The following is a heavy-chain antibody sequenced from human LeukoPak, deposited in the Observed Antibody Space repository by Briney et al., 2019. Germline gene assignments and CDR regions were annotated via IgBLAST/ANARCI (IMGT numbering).Heavy chain of an antibody. CDR3: ARDYYYDSSGYYGRRGFDY. Sequence: GGSLRLSCAASGFTFSSYSMNWVRQAPGKGLEWVSSISSSSSYIYYADSVKGRFTISRDNAKNSLYLQMNSLRAEDTAVYYCARDYYYDSSGYYGRRGFDYWGQGTLVTVSS. J-gene: IGHJ4*02. V-gene: IGHV3-21*01. D-gene: IGHD3-22*01. CDR1: GFTFSSYS. CDR2: ISSSSSYI.